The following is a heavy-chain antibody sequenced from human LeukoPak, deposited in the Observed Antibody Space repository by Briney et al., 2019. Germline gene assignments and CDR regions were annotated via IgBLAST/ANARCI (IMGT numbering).Heavy chain of an antibody. CDR1: GYTFTSYD. CDR3: ARGPDSSGWYSVY. V-gene: IGHV1-8*01. D-gene: IGHD6-19*01. Sequence: ASVKVSCKASGYTFTSYDINWVRQATGQGLEWMGWMNPNSGNTGYAQKFQGRVTMTRNTSISTAYMELSSLRSEDTAVYYCARGPDSSGWYSVYWGQATLVTVSS. CDR2: MNPNSGNT. J-gene: IGHJ4*02.